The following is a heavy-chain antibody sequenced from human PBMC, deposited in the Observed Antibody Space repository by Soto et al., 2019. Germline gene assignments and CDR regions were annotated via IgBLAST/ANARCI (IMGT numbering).Heavy chain of an antibody. V-gene: IGHV3-23*01. CDR1: GFTFSYFP. J-gene: IGHJ3*02. CDR2: VSGSGTNT. Sequence: PGGSLRLSCAASGFTFSYFPMSWVRQAPGKGLEWVSIVSGSGTNTYYADCVKGRFSVSRDNSKNTLDLQMNSLTAEDTAIYYCAKALAVAGPYDAFDIWGQGTLVTVSS. CDR3: AKALAVAGPYDAFDI. D-gene: IGHD6-19*01.